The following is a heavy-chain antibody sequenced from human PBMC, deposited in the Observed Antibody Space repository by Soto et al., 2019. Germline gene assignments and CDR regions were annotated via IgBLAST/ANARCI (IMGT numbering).Heavy chain of an antibody. CDR1: GDSSSSYS. J-gene: IGHJ4*02. CDR3: AREGNLGRWIQPLDS. D-gene: IGHD2-2*03. V-gene: IGHV4-59*01. Sequence: SETLSLTCTVSGDSSSSYSWSRIRQPPGKGLQWIGNIHYNGNTKYSPSLKSRVTMSVDTSKNHFSLKLISVTTADTAVYFCAREGNLGRWIQPLDSWGQGTLVTV. CDR2: IHYNGNT.